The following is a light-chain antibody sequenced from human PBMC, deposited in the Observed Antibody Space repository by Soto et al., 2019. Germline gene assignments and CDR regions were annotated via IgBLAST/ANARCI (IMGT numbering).Light chain of an antibody. CDR1: QSIAFY. CDR2: AAS. J-gene: IGKJ2*01. CDR3: QQSSNSPMYT. V-gene: IGKV1-39*01. Sequence: DIQLTQSPSSLSASVGDRVTITCQASQSIAFYVNWFQQKPGRAPRLLIYAASSLQSGVPSRFSGSGSGTDFTLTINSLQPEDSATYFCQQSSNSPMYTFGQGTK.